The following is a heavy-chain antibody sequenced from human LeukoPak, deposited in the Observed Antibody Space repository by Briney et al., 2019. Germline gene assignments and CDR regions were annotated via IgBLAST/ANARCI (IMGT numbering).Heavy chain of an antibody. Sequence: TSETLSLTCAVYGGPFSGYYWTWIRQPPGKGLEWIGEINHSGSAKYNPSLKSRLAISIDTSKNQFSLELRSVTAADTAVYYCARDPRVRESGSYSHPWGQGTLVTVSS. CDR1: GGPFSGYY. D-gene: IGHD1-26*01. CDR2: INHSGSA. V-gene: IGHV4-34*01. CDR3: ARDPRVRESGSYSHP. J-gene: IGHJ5*02.